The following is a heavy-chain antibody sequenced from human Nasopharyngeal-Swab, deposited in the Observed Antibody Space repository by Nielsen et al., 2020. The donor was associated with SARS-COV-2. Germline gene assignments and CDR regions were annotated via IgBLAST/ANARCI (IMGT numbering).Heavy chain of an antibody. V-gene: IGHV1-46*01. CDR2: INPSGGDT. D-gene: IGHD3-3*01. Sequence: ASVKVSCKASGYTFTTYNVHWVRQAPGHGLEWMGRINPSGGDTGYAQKFQGRVTMTRDTSTSTVYMEVSSLRSEDTAVYYCARDRIEITIFGVVYYGMDVWGQGTTVTVSS. CDR3: ARDRIEITIFGVVYYGMDV. J-gene: IGHJ6*02. CDR1: GYTFTTYN.